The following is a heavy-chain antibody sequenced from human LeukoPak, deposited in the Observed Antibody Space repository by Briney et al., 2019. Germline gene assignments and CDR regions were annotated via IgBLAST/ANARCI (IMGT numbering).Heavy chain of an antibody. CDR1: GGSFSGYY. CDR2: INHSGST. J-gene: IGHJ5*02. V-gene: IGHV4-34*01. CDR3: ARVTPYCSGGGCYPGWFDP. Sequence: SETLSLTCAVYGGSFSGYYWSWIRQPPGKGLEWIGEINHSGSTNYNPSLKSRVTISVDTSKNQFSLKLSSVTAADTAVYYCARVTPYCSGGGCYPGWFDPWGQGILVTVSS. D-gene: IGHD2-15*01.